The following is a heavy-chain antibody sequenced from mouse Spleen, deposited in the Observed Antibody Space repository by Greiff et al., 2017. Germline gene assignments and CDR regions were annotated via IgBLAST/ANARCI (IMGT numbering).Heavy chain of an antibody. Sequence: EVKLMESGGGLVKPGGSLKLSCAASGFTFSSYGMSWVRQTPEKRLEWVATISGGGSYTYYPDSVKGRFTISRDNAKNNLYLQMSSLRSEDTALYYCARYYYGSSYDYAMDYWGQGTSVTVSS. V-gene: IGHV5-9-2*01. D-gene: IGHD1-1*01. CDR1: GFTFSSYG. CDR3: ARYYYGSSYDYAMDY. CDR2: ISGGGSYT. J-gene: IGHJ4*01.